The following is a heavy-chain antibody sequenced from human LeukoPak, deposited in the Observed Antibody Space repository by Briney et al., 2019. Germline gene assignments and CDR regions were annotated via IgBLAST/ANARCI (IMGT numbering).Heavy chain of an antibody. D-gene: IGHD4-17*01. CDR1: GGSFSGYY. CDR2: INHSGST. V-gene: IGHV4-34*01. Sequence: SETLSLTCAVYGGSFSGYYWSWIRQPPGKGLEWIGEINHSGSTNYNPSLKSRDTISVDTSKNQFSLKLSSVTAADTAVYYCARDDDYGDYGYFQHWGQGTLVTVPS. J-gene: IGHJ1*01. CDR3: ARDDDYGDYGYFQH.